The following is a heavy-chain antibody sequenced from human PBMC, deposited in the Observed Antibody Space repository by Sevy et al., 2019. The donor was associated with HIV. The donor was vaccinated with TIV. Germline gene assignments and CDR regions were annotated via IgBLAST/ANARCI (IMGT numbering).Heavy chain of an antibody. Sequence: GGSLRLSCEVSGFTFSSYWMGWVRQAPGKGVEWVANIKQDGTDKYYVDSVKGRFTISRDIAQNSLYLQMNSLRAEDTAVYYCARDGTSSTSRYYYYYGMDVWGQGTTVTVSS. CDR3: ARDGTSSTSRYYYYYGMDV. V-gene: IGHV3-7*01. D-gene: IGHD2-2*01. J-gene: IGHJ6*02. CDR2: IKQDGTDK. CDR1: GFTFSSYW.